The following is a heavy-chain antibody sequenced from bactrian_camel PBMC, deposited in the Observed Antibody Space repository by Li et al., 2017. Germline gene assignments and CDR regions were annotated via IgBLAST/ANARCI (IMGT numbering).Heavy chain of an antibody. D-gene: IGHD7*01. CDR1: GDTYSNNC. CDR2: KYTTGRIT. Sequence: HVQLVESGGGSVQAGGSLRLSCAASGDTYSNNCMGWFRQAPGKEREGVASKYTTGRITAYTDSVKGRFTTSQDNAKNTIYLEMNSLKPEDTAMYYCAADFYNLQLARSYNYWGQGTQVTVS. V-gene: IGHV3S53*01. J-gene: IGHJ4*01. CDR3: AADFYNLQLARSYNY.